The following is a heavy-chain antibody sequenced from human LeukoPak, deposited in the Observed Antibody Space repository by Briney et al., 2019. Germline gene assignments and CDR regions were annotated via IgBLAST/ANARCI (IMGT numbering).Heavy chain of an antibody. CDR3: AESGSIWYYFDY. V-gene: IGHV3-23*01. D-gene: IGHD6-13*01. J-gene: IGHJ4*02. CDR2: ITNSGGST. CDR1: GFTFSSYG. Sequence: GGSLRLSCVASGFTFSSYGMSWVRQAPGKGLEWVSAITNSGGSTEYADSVKGRFTISRDNSKNTLYLQMNSLRAEDTAVYYCAESGSIWYYFDYWGQGTLVTVAS.